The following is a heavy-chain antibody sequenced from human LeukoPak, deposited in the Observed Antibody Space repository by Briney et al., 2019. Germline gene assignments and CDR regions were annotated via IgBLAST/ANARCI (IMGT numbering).Heavy chain of an antibody. J-gene: IGHJ4*01. V-gene: IGHV4-34*01. Sequence: PSETLSLTCAVYGGSFSGYYWSWIRQPPGKGLEWIGEINHSGSTNYNPSLKSRVTISVDTSKNQFSLKLTSVTAADTAVYYCARADYDILTVLPYFDCWGHGTLVTVSS. CDR1: GGSFSGYY. CDR2: INHSGST. D-gene: IGHD3-9*01. CDR3: ARADYDILTVLPYFDC.